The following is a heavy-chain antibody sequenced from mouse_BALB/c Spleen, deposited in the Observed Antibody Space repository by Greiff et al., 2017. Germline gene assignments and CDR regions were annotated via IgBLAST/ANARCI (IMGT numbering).Heavy chain of an antibody. CDR1: GYTFTDYY. V-gene: IGHV1-77*01. D-gene: IGHD2-4*01. CDR3: ARRGLRQGFAY. CDR2: IYPGSGNT. J-gene: IGHJ3*01. Sequence: QVQLQQSGAELARPGASVKLSCKASGYTFTDYYINWVKQRTGQGLEWIGEIYPGSGNTYYNEKFKGKATLTADKSSSTAYMQRSSLTSEDSAVYFCARRGLRQGFAYWGQGTLVTVSA.